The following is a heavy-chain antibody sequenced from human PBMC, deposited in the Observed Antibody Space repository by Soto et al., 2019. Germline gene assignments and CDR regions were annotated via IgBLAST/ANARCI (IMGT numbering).Heavy chain of an antibody. J-gene: IGHJ4*02. CDR3: ARGGSGYSVDF. D-gene: IGHD3-22*01. Sequence: EVQLVESRGGLVQPGGSLRLSCAASGFTVSSNYMSWVRQAPGKGLEWVSVIYSGGSTYYTDSVKGRFTISRDNSKNTLYLQMNSLRAEDTAVYYCARGGSGYSVDFWGQGTPVTVSS. CDR1: GFTVSSNY. V-gene: IGHV3-66*01. CDR2: IYSGGST.